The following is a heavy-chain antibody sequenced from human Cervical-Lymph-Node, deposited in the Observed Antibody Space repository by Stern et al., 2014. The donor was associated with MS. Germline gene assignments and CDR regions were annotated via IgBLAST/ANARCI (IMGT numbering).Heavy chain of an antibody. CDR3: ARRDGSQTGYSYGWVDS. Sequence: VQLQQSGPEVKKPGESLKLSCQGSGYIFANHWIAWVRQKPGKGLEWMGNIYPADADTRYTPSFQGQVTMSVDKSINTAYLHLNSLRASDTAMYYCARRDGSQTGYSYGWVDSWGQGSLVIVSS. CDR1: GYIFANHW. D-gene: IGHD5-12*01. CDR2: IYPADADT. V-gene: IGHV5-51*03. J-gene: IGHJ4*02.